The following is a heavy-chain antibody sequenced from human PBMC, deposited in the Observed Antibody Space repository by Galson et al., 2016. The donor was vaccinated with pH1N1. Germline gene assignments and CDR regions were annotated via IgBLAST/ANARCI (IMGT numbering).Heavy chain of an antibody. V-gene: IGHV3-11*01. CDR3: ARALDGTGYYYYGMDD. D-gene: IGHD3-10*01. CDR1: GFTFRDYY. CDR2: ISSSGNTI. Sequence: SLRLSCAGFGFTFRDYYMNWIRQAPGKGLEWISYISSSGNTIYYADSVTGRFTISRDNTETSLYLQMNNLRAEDTAVYYCARALDGTGYYYYGMDDWGQGTTVTVSS. J-gene: IGHJ6*02.